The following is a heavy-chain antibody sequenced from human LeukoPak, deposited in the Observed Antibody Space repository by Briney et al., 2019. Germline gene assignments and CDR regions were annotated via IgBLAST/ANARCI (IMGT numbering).Heavy chain of an antibody. D-gene: IGHD3-16*01. Sequence: GEPLKISFKGSGYSFTTYWISWVREMAGKGVELMGSIDPSDSYTTSTPSFQGHVTISADTSISTAYLKWSSLKASDTVMYYCAKWGAGGDFDVWGQGTMVTVSS. CDR3: AKWGAGGDFDV. V-gene: IGHV5-10-1*01. J-gene: IGHJ3*01. CDR2: IDPSDSYT. CDR1: GYSFTTYW.